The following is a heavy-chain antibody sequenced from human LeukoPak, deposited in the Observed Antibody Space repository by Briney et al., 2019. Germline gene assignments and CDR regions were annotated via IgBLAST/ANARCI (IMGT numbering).Heavy chain of an antibody. CDR3: AKDISPSMVRGVTNAFDI. Sequence: PGGSLRLSCAASGFTFDDYAMHWVRQAPGKGLEWVSGIGWNSGSIGYADSVKGRFTISRDNAKNSLYLQMNSLRAEDMALYYCAKDISPSMVRGVTNAFDIWGQGTMVTVSS. CDR1: GFTFDDYA. D-gene: IGHD3-10*01. J-gene: IGHJ3*02. CDR2: IGWNSGSI. V-gene: IGHV3-9*03.